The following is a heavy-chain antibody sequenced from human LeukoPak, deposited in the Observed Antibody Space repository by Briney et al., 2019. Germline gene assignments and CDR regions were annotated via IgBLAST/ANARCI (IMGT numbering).Heavy chain of an antibody. V-gene: IGHV3-23*01. J-gene: IGHJ4*02. CDR2: ISGSGSST. CDR3: AKDAPVATIIPQLDY. Sequence: PGGSLRLSCAASGFTFISYAMTWVRQAPGKGLGWVSAISGSGSSTFYADSVKGRFTISRDNSKYTLYLQMHNLRAEDTAVYYCAKDAPVATIIPQLDYWGQGALVTVSS. D-gene: IGHD2-2*02. CDR1: GFTFISYA.